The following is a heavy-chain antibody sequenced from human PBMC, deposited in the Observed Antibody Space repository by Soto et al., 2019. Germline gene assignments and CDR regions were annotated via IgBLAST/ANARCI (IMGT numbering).Heavy chain of an antibody. CDR1: GFTFSSYC. D-gene: IGHD5-12*01. V-gene: IGHV3-74*01. Sequence: XVCLRLSCAASGFTFSSYCMHWVRQAPGKGLVWVSRINSDGRSTTYADSVKGRFTISRDNAKNTLYLQMNSLSAEDTAVYFCAKGYSGYDYANWGQRSLVTVPS. J-gene: IGHJ4*02. CDR3: AKGYSGYDYAN. CDR2: INSDGRST.